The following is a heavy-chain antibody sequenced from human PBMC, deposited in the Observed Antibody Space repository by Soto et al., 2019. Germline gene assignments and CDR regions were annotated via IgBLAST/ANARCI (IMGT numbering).Heavy chain of an antibody. D-gene: IGHD2-8*01. Sequence: GGSLRLSCAASGFTFSTYVMAWVRQAPGKGLEWVSGISWNSGSIGYADSVKGRFTISRDNAKNSLYLQMNSLRAEDTALYYCAKDMAPPGGYCTNGVCPPGDENYYYGMDVWGQGTTVTVSS. CDR3: AKDMAPPGGYCTNGVCPPGDENYYYGMDV. V-gene: IGHV3-9*01. J-gene: IGHJ6*02. CDR2: ISWNSGSI. CDR1: GFTFSTYV.